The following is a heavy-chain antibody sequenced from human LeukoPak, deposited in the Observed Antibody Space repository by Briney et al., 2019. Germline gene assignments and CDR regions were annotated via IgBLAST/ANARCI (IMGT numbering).Heavy chain of an antibody. D-gene: IGHD2-8*01. V-gene: IGHV4-4*02. CDR2: IYHSGGT. CDR3: ATNGYYCMDV. Sequence: SETLSLTCAVSGGSISSSTNRWSWVRQPPGKGLERIGEIYHSGGTNYNPSLKSRITISVDKSQNQFSLKVNSLTAADTAVYYCATNGYYCMDVWGKGTTVTVSS. CDR1: GGSISSSTNR. J-gene: IGHJ6*03.